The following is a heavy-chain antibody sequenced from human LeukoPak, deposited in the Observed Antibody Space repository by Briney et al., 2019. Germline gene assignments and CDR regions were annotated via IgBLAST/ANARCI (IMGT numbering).Heavy chain of an antibody. J-gene: IGHJ6*04. Sequence: GRSLRLSCAASGFTFSSYGMDWVRQAPGKGLEWVAVISYDGSNKYYADSVKGRFTISRDNSKNTLYLQMNSLRAEDTAVYYCARHAGIVVVVAATRGMDVWGKGTTVTVSS. CDR1: GFTFSSYG. CDR2: ISYDGSNK. D-gene: IGHD2-15*01. CDR3: ARHAGIVVVVAATRGMDV. V-gene: IGHV3-30*03.